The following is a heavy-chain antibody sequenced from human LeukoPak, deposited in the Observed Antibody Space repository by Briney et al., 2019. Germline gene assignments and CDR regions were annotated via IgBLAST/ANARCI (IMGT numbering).Heavy chain of an antibody. V-gene: IGHV3-9*01. Sequence: PGGSLRLSCAASGFTFDDYVMHWVRQAPGKGLEWVSGITWNSDTIAYADSVKGRFTISRDNAKNSLYLQMNSLRAEDTAVYYCAKLLRSQNDAFDIWGQGTMVTVSS. CDR3: AKLLRSQNDAFDI. J-gene: IGHJ3*02. CDR2: ITWNSDTI. CDR1: GFTFDDYV. D-gene: IGHD1-26*01.